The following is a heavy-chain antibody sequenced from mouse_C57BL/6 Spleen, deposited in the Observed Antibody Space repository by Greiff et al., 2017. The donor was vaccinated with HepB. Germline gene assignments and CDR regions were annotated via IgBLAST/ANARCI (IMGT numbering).Heavy chain of an antibody. CDR1: GYAFSSYW. Sequence: QVHVKQSGAELVKPGASVKISCKASGYAFSSYWMNWVKKRPGKGLEWIGQIYPGDGDTNYNGKFKGKATLTADKSSSTAYMQLSSLTSEDSAVYFCARGGYYYGSYAMDYWGQGTSVTVSS. V-gene: IGHV1-80*01. CDR3: ARGGYYYGSYAMDY. J-gene: IGHJ4*01. D-gene: IGHD1-1*01. CDR2: IYPGDGDT.